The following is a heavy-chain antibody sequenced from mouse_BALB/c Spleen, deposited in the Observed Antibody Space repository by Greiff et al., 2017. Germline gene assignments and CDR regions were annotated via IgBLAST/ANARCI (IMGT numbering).Heavy chain of an antibody. J-gene: IGHJ4*01. D-gene: IGHD2-4*01. CDR1: GYTFTSYW. CDR3: ARGDDYDPYYYAMDY. CDR2: INPSTGYT. Sequence: QVQLKQSGAELAKPGASVKMSCKASGYTFTSYWMHWVKQRPGQGLEWIGYINPSTGYTEYNQKFKDKATLTADKSSSTAYMQLSSLTSEDSAVYYCARGDDYDPYYYAMDYWGQGISVTVSS. V-gene: IGHV1-7*01.